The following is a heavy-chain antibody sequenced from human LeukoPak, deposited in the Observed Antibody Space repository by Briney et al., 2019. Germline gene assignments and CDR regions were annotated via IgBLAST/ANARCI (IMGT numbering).Heavy chain of an antibody. D-gene: IGHD3-10*01. J-gene: IGHJ3*01. Sequence: GGSLRLSCAASGFTFSSYAMNWVRQAPGKGLEWVSAINGRGDNTYYADSVKGRFTISRDNSKNTLSLQMNSLRVEDTAVYYCAKDLKIYYGSGGNVFDVWGRGTMVTVSS. CDR2: INGRGDNT. V-gene: IGHV3-23*01. CDR3: AKDLKIYYGSGGNVFDV. CDR1: GFTFSSYA.